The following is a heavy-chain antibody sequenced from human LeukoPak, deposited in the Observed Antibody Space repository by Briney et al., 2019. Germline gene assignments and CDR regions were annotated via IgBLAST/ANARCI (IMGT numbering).Heavy chain of an antibody. CDR1: GYTFTGYY. V-gene: IGHV1-2*02. CDR2: INPNSGGT. Sequence: ASVKVSCKASGYTFTGYYMHWVRQAPGQGLEWMGWINPNSGGTNYAQKFQGRVTMTRDTSISTAYMELSRLRSDDTAVYYCARYRTAVIVVVPAAIADYWGQGTLVTVSS. CDR3: ARYRTAVIVVVPAAIADY. D-gene: IGHD2-2*01. J-gene: IGHJ4*02.